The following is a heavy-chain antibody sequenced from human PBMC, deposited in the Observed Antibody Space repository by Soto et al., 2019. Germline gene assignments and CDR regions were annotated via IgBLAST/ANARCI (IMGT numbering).Heavy chain of an antibody. J-gene: IGHJ6*02. Sequence: KQSQTLSLTCAISGDSVSSNSAAWNWIRQSPSRGLEWLGRTYYRSKWYNDYAVSVKSRITINPDTSKNQFSLQLNSVTPEDTAVYYCARVWFPYYDFWSGLGYGMDVWGQGTTVTVSS. CDR3: ARVWFPYYDFWSGLGYGMDV. V-gene: IGHV6-1*01. CDR2: TYYRSKWYN. D-gene: IGHD3-3*01. CDR1: GDSVSSNSAA.